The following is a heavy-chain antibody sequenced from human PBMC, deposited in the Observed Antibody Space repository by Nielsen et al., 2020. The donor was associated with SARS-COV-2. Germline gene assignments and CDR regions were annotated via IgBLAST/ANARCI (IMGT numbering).Heavy chain of an antibody. D-gene: IGHD2-15*01. J-gene: IGHJ3*02. V-gene: IGHV4-39*01. CDR3: ARHSNSGGSWLLLGRHAFDI. CDR2: IYYSGST. Sequence: SETLSLTCTVSGGSISSSSYYWGWIRQPPGKGLEWIGSIYYSGSTYYNPSLKSRVTISVDTSKNQFSLKPSSVTAADTAVYYCARHSNSGGSWLLLGRHAFDIWGQGTMVTVSS. CDR1: GGSISSSSYY.